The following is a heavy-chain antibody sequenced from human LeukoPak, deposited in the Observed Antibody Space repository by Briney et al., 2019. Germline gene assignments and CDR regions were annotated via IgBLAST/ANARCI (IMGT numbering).Heavy chain of an antibody. J-gene: IGHJ5*02. CDR3: AKGYWSGYSFDNWFDP. D-gene: IGHD3-3*01. V-gene: IGHV3-30*02. CDR1: GFTFSSYG. CDR2: IRYDGSNK. Sequence: GGSLRLSCAASGFTFSSYGMHWVRQAPGKGLEWVAFIRYDGSNKYYADSVKGRFTISRDNSKNTLYLQMNSLRTGDTAVYYCAKGYWSGYSFDNWFDPWGQGTLVTVSS.